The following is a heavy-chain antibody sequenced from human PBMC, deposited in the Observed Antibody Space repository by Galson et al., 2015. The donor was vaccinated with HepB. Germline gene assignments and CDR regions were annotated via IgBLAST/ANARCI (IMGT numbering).Heavy chain of an antibody. CDR1: GFTFSNYG. Sequence: LRLSCAAFGFTFSNYGTHWVRQAPGQGLEWVAVISYDGSNKYYADYVKGRFTISRDNSKNTLYLQMNSLRAEDTALYYCAKDPYLYSALAGTMAGFDYWGQGTLVTVSS. V-gene: IGHV3-30*18. CDR2: ISYDGSNK. CDR3: AKDPYLYSALAGTMAGFDY. D-gene: IGHD6-19*01. J-gene: IGHJ4*02.